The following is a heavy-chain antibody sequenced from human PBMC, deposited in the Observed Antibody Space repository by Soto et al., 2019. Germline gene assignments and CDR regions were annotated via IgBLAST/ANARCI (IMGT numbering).Heavy chain of an antibody. CDR1: GLTCSSYS. Sequence: GGSLRLSCATSGLTCSSYSMNWVRQAPGKGLEWVANIKRDGTEKYYVDSVKGRFAISRDNAKNSLYLQMDSLRAEDTAVYYCARGDYFDSSGYHLGYWGQGTLVTVSS. D-gene: IGHD3-22*01. V-gene: IGHV3-7*01. CDR2: IKRDGTEK. J-gene: IGHJ4*02. CDR3: ARGDYFDSSGYHLGY.